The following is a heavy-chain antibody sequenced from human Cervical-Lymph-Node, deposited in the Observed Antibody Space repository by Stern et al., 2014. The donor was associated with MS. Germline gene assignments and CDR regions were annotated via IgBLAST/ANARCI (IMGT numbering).Heavy chain of an antibody. CDR2: IDDSQTT. D-gene: IGHD4-17*01. Sequence: QVQLQESGPRLVKPSQTLSLTCTVSGGSISSGGSFWSWVRQSPGTGLEWFGYIDDSQTTYYTPSLKSRVSMSMDTSKNLFSLELASVTAADTAVYFCARFNVTTFDYWGQGTLVTVSS. V-gene: IGHV4-30-4*01. CDR1: GGSISSGGSF. CDR3: ARFNVTTFDY. J-gene: IGHJ4*02.